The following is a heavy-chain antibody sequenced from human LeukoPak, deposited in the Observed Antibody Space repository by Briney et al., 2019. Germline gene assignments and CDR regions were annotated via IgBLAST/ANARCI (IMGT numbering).Heavy chain of an antibody. Sequence: PGGSQRLSCAASGFKFSDHYIDWVRQAPGKGLEWVGRSRNKASSYTTEYAASVEGRFTISRDVSESSLYLQMNSLRPEDTALYYCAKDIYAAASPLGDWGQGTLVTVSS. J-gene: IGHJ1*01. CDR1: GFKFSDHY. V-gene: IGHV3-72*01. CDR2: SRNKASSYTT. D-gene: IGHD2-2*01. CDR3: AKDIYAAASPLGD.